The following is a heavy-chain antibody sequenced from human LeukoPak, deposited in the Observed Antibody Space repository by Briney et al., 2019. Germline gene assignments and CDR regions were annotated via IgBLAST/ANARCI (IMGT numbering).Heavy chain of an antibody. V-gene: IGHV3-30*04. CDR2: ISYDGSNK. D-gene: IGHD1-26*01. CDR3: ARGRGGTTTPYYFDS. CDR1: GFTFSSYA. J-gene: IGHJ4*02. Sequence: PGRSLRLSCAASGFTFSSYAMHCVRQTPGKGLEWVAVISYDGSNKFDADSVKGRFTISRDNSKTTLYLEMKSLRAEDTGVYFCARGRGGTTTPYYFDSWGRGALVTVSS.